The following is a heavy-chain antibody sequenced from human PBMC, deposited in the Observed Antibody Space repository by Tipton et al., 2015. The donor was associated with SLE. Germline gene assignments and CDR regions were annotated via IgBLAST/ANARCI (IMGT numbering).Heavy chain of an antibody. V-gene: IGHV4-59*12. J-gene: IGHJ6*03. CDR3: ANGDYYYYMDV. D-gene: IGHD3-10*01. Sequence: TLSLTCTVSDDSITTDYWTWIRQPPGKGLEYIGYVSYSGVTNSNPSLQSRVTISVDTSKNQFSLKLSSVTAADTAVYYCANGDYYYYMDVWDKGTTVTVSS. CDR1: DDSITTDY. CDR2: VSYSGVT.